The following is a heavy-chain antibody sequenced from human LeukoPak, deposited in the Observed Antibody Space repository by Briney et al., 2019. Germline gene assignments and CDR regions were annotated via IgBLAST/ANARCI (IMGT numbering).Heavy chain of an antibody. D-gene: IGHD7-27*01. V-gene: IGHV5-51*01. CDR2: IYPGDSDT. CDR1: GYTFTGYY. CDR3: ARTGYPPNGSNYFDY. J-gene: IGHJ4*02. Sequence: PGASVKVSCKASGYTFTGYYMHWVRQMPGKGLEWMGIIYPGDSDTRYSPSFQGQVTISADKSISTAYLQWSSLKASDTAMYYCARTGYPPNGSNYFDYWGQGTLVTVSS.